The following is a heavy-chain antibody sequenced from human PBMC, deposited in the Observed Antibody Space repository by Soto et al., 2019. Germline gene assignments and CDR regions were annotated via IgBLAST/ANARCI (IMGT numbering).Heavy chain of an antibody. V-gene: IGHV3-23*01. Sequence: EVQLLESGGGLVQPGGSLRLSFAASGFTFSSYAMRWVRQAPGKGLEWVSAISGSGDSTYYADSVKGRFTVSRDNSKNTLYLQMNSLRAEDTAVYYCARRGPGTYFDYWGQGTLVTVSS. D-gene: IGHD6-13*01. CDR3: ARRGPGTYFDY. CDR2: ISGSGDST. J-gene: IGHJ4*02. CDR1: GFTFSSYA.